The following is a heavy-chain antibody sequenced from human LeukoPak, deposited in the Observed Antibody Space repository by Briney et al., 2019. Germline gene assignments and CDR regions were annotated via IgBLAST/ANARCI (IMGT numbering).Heavy chain of an antibody. Sequence: ASVKVSCKTSGYTFIGYYIHWVRQAPGQGLEWMGWINPNSGGTNYAQKFQGRVTMTRDTSISTAYMELSRLRSDDTAVYYCARAPRNTMIVVVISGSYYFDYWGQGTLVTVSS. CDR1: GYTFIGYY. CDR2: INPNSGGT. V-gene: IGHV1-2*02. J-gene: IGHJ4*02. D-gene: IGHD3-22*01. CDR3: ARAPRNTMIVVVISGSYYFDY.